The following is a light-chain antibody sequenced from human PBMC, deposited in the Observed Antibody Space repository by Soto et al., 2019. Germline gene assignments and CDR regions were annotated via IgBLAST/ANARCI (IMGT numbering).Light chain of an antibody. CDR1: QSVSRK. CDR2: DTS. CDR3: QQYNDWFSIT. Sequence: EIVMTLSPATLSVSPGERAALSCSASQSVSRKLAWYRQRPXQAPRLVIYDTSTRANGVPARFSGSGSGTELTLTISSLQSADFGVYYCQQYNDWFSITFGQGTRLEIK. J-gene: IGKJ5*01. V-gene: IGKV3-15*01.